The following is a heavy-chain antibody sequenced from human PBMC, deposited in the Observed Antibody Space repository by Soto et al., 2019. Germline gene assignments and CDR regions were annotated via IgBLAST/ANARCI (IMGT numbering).Heavy chain of an antibody. J-gene: IGHJ4*02. Sequence: QVQLVQSGAEVKKPGSSVKVSCKASGGTFRSYSINCVRQAPGQGLEWMEEIIPIFGTANYAQKFQGRVTITADESTSTAYMELSSLRSEDTAVYYCARDGGRHSGGIDYWGQGTLVTGSS. D-gene: IGHD1-26*01. V-gene: IGHV1-69*01. CDR1: GGTFRSYS. CDR3: ARDGGRHSGGIDY. CDR2: IIPIFGTA.